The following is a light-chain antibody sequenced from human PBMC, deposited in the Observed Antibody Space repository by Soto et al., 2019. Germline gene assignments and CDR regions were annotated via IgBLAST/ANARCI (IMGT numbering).Light chain of an antibody. CDR1: QSLNSRY. Sequence: TTYPVTLTQSPAERATLSCRASQSLNSRYLAWYQLKPGQAPRLLIYGASSRATGIPDRFSGSGSGTDFTLTISRRVHPDFFAYYYQQYASTFTWTFGQGTKVAI. J-gene: IGKJ1*01. CDR2: GAS. V-gene: IGKV3-20*01. CDR3: QQYASTFTWT.